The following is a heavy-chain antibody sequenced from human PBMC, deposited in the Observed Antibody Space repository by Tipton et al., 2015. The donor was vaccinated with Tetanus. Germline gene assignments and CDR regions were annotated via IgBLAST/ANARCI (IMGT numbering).Heavy chain of an antibody. CDR3: ARVRESVTTPADIDP. V-gene: IGHV1-18*04. Sequence: QLVQSGPEVKKPGASVKVSCKASGYTFTGYYMHWVRQAPGQGLEWMGWISAYNGNTNYAQKLQGRVTMTTDTSTSTAYMELRSLRSDDTAVYYCARVRESVTTPADIDPWGQGTLVTVSS. CDR2: ISAYNGNT. J-gene: IGHJ5*02. D-gene: IGHD4-11*01. CDR1: GYTFTGYY.